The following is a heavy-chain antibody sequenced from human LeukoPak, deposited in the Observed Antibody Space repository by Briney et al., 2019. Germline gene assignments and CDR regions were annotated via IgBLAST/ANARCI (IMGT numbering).Heavy chain of an antibody. D-gene: IGHD1-26*01. V-gene: IGHV4-4*07. CDR2: IHASGDT. CDR3: ARGVNSGYFDY. J-gene: IGHJ4*02. CDR1: GGTTSIYY. Sequence: SETLSLTCTVSGGTTSIYYWIWIRQIAGKGLEWIGRIHASGDTTYNPSLKSRVTMSLDTSKNQFSLKLRSVTAADTAVYYCARGVNSGYFDYCGQGTLVTVSS.